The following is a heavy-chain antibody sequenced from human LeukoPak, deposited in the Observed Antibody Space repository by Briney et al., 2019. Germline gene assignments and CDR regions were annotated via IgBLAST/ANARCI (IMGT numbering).Heavy chain of an antibody. J-gene: IGHJ3*02. CDR2: ISSDSSGI. CDR3: ARDYIAILGRNAFDI. D-gene: IGHD4-11*01. CDR1: GFTFSGYA. Sequence: GGSLRLSCAPSGFTFSGYALNWVRQASGKGLEWVSYISSDSSGIYYADSVKGRFTISRDNAKSSLHLQMNNLRAEDTAVYYCARDYIAILGRNAFDIWGQGTMVTVSS. V-gene: IGHV3-48*01.